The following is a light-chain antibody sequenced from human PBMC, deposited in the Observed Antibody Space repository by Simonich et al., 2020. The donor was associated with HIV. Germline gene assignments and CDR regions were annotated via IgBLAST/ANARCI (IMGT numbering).Light chain of an antibody. Sequence: SYVLTQPPSVSVATGQTARITCGGNNIGSNRVHWYQQKPGQAPVLVVYDDRDRPSGIPERFSGSNAGNTATLTISRVEAGDEADYYCQVWDSSSDHWVFGGGTKLTVL. CDR3: QVWDSSSDHWV. V-gene: IGLV3-21*02. J-gene: IGLJ3*02. CDR1: NIGSNR. CDR2: DDR.